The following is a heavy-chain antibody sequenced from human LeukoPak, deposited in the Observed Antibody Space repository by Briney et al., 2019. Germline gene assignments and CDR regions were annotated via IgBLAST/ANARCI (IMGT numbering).Heavy chain of an antibody. V-gene: IGHV1-2*02. Sequence: ASVKVSCKASGYTLTVYHMNWVRQAPGQGLEWMGWINPNSGGTNYAQKFQGRVTMTRDTSISTAYMELSRLRSDDTAVYYCARGPPLLAAAGTYYYYYYYMDVWGKGTTVTISS. CDR2: INPNSGGT. CDR1: GYTLTVYH. CDR3: ARGPPLLAAAGTYYYYYYYMDV. D-gene: IGHD6-13*01. J-gene: IGHJ6*03.